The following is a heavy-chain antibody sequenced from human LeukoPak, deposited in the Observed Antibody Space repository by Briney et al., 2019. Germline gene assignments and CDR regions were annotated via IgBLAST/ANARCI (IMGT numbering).Heavy chain of an antibody. CDR2: ISFDGSSK. CDR3: AKAADQYYYYYFYYMDV. J-gene: IGHJ6*03. D-gene: IGHD2-2*01. CDR1: GFTFSGSA. Sequence: GGSLRLSCAASGFTFSGSAMHWVRQAPGKGLEWVAVISFDGSSKDYAESVKGRFTISRDNSKNTLYLQMNSLRVEDTAVYYCAKAADQYYYYYFYYMDVWGKGTTVTVSS. V-gene: IGHV3-30*04.